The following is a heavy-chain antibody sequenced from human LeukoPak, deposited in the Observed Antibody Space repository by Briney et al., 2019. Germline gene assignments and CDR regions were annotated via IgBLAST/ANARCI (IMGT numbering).Heavy chain of an antibody. Sequence: GGSLRLSCAASGFTFSSYAMSWVRQAPGKGLEWVSGINWNGGSTGYADSVKGRFTISRDNAKNSLYLQMNSLRAEDTALYYCAKEKAVAYYYGMDVWGQGTTVTVSS. CDR3: AKEKAVAYYYGMDV. CDR1: GFTFSSYA. J-gene: IGHJ6*02. CDR2: INWNGGST. D-gene: IGHD6-19*01. V-gene: IGHV3-20*04.